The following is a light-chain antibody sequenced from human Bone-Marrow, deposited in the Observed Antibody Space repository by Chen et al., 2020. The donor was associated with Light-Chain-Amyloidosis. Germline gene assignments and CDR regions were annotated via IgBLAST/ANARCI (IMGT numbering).Light chain of an antibody. V-gene: IGLV2-14*01. J-gene: IGLJ1*01. CDR1: SGDVGTYNY. CDR3: SSFTSSRSYV. CDR2: AVS. Sequence: QSALTQPATVSGSPGQSITISCTGTSGDVGTYNYVSWYQQHPGKAPKVMIYAVSNRPSGVSNRFSGSKSGDTAALTISGLQPEDGADYDCSSFTSSRSYVFGPGTKVTVL.